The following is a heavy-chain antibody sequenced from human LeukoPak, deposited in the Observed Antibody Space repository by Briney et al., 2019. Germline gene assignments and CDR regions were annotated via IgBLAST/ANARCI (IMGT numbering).Heavy chain of an antibody. V-gene: IGHV4-39*01. CDR1: SGSISSSSYY. CDR3: ASSKRWLQLNYFDY. CDR2: IYYSGST. Sequence: SETLSLTCTVSSGSISSSSYYWGWIRQPPGKGLEWIGSIYYSGSTYYNPSLKSRVTISVDTSKNQFSLKLSSVTAADTAVYYCASSKRWLQLNYFDYWGRRTLVTVSS. D-gene: IGHD5-24*01. J-gene: IGHJ4*02.